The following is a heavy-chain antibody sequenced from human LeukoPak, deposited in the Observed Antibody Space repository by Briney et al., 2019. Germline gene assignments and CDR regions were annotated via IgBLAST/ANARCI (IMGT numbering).Heavy chain of an antibody. J-gene: IGHJ4*02. CDR3: ARDPYDYVWGSYLPPSY. CDR2: ISSSSSYI. CDR1: GFTSSSYS. D-gene: IGHD3-16*02. V-gene: IGHV3-21*01. Sequence: PGGSLRLSCAASGFTSSSYSMNWVRQAPGKGLEWVSSISSSSSYIYYADSVKGRFTISRDNAKNSLYLQMNSLRAEDTAVYYCARDPYDYVWGSYLPPSYWGQGTLVTVSS.